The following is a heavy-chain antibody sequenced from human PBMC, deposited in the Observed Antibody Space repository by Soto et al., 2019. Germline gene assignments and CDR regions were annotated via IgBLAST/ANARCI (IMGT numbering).Heavy chain of an antibody. CDR1: GGTFSSYA. D-gene: IGHD3-10*01. Sequence: SVKVSCKASGGTFSSYAISWVRQAPGQGLEWMGGIIPIFGTANYAQKFQGRVTITADESTSTAYMELSSLRSKDTAVYYCARATMVRGVKGKYGMDVWGQGTTVTVSS. CDR2: IIPIFGTA. V-gene: IGHV1-69*13. CDR3: ARATMVRGVKGKYGMDV. J-gene: IGHJ6*02.